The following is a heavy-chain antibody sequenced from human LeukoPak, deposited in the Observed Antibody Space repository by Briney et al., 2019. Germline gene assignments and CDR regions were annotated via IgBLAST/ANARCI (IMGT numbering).Heavy chain of an antibody. Sequence: PGRSLRLPCAASGFTFSSYAMHWVRQAPGKGLEWVAVISYDGSNKYYADSVKGRFTISRDNSKNTLYLQMNSLRAEDTAVYYCARARAAGTYYFDYWGQGTLVTVSS. D-gene: IGHD6-13*01. CDR2: ISYDGSNK. CDR3: ARARAAGTYYFDY. J-gene: IGHJ4*02. CDR1: GFTFSSYA. V-gene: IGHV3-30-3*01.